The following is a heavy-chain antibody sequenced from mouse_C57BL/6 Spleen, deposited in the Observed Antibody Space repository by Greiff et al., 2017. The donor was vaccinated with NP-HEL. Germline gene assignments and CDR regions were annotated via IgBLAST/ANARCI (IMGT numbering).Heavy chain of an antibody. J-gene: IGHJ2*01. CDR1: GYSITSGYY. Sequence: VQLKESGPGLVKPSQSLSLTCSVTGYSITSGYYWNWIRQFPGNKLEWMGYISYDGSNNYNPSLKNRISITRDTSKNQFFLKLNSVTTEDTATYYCATTAQYYFDYWGQGTTLTVSS. V-gene: IGHV3-6*01. D-gene: IGHD3-2*02. CDR3: ATTAQYYFDY. CDR2: ISYDGSN.